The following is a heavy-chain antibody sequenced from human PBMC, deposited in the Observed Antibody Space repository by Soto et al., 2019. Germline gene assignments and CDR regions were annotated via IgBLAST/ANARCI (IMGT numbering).Heavy chain of an antibody. V-gene: IGHV4-34*01. J-gene: IGHJ2*01. Sequence: QVQLQQWGAGLLKPSETLSLTCAVYGGSFSGYYWSWIRQPPGKGLEWIGEIHLAGSTKYNPSLKGRVTMSPETSKNQFSLKLTSVTAADTAVYYCARRVVPAALGLWGRGTLVTVSS. D-gene: IGHD2-2*01. CDR3: ARRVVPAALGL. CDR1: GGSFSGYY. CDR2: IHLAGST.